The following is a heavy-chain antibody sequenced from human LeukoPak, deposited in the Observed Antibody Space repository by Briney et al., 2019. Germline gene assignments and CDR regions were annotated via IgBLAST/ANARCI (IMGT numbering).Heavy chain of an antibody. CDR3: ARYSNAYAGARWFDH. CDR2: IYYSGST. Sequence: KPSETLSLTCSVSGGSISGYYWSWIRQPPGKELEWIGYIYYSGSTNYNPSLKSRVTISLDTSKNQFSLKLSSVTPADTAVYYCARYSNAYAGARWFDHWGQGTLVTVS. J-gene: IGHJ5*02. V-gene: IGHV4-59*01. CDR1: GGSISGYY. D-gene: IGHD2-21*01.